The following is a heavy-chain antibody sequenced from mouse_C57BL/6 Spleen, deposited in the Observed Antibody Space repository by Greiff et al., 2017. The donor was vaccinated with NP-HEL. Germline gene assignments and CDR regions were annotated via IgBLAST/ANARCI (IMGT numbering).Heavy chain of an antibody. J-gene: IGHJ4*01. Sequence: QVHVKQSGAELVKPGASVKISCKASGYAFSSYWMNWVKQRPGKGLEWIGQIYPGDGDTNYNGKFKGKATLTADKSSSTAYMQLSSLTSEDSAVYFCARAGTSAMDYWGQGTSVTVSS. CDR2: IYPGDGDT. V-gene: IGHV1-80*01. CDR3: ARAGTSAMDY. D-gene: IGHD4-1*01. CDR1: GYAFSSYW.